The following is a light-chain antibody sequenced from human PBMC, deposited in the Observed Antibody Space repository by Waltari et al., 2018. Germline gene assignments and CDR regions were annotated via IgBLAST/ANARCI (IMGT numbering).Light chain of an antibody. V-gene: IGLV2-14*03. CDR3: SYYPDTHTPVV. CDR1: SNDGCEYRN. Sequence: QSALTQPASVSGSPGQSVTISCTGVSNDGCEYRNISWFRPHPGKAPKLILYDVSNRASDISNRFSGYKSGNTASLTISRLQADDEADYFCSYYPDTHTPVVFGGGTKLTV. J-gene: IGLJ2*01. CDR2: DVS.